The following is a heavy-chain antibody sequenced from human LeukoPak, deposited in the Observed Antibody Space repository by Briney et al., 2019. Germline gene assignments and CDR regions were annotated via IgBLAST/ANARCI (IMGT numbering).Heavy chain of an antibody. CDR3: ARLDYDFWSGYSRARGYFDY. J-gene: IGHJ4*02. D-gene: IGHD3-3*01. CDR1: GGSFSGYY. CDR2: INHSGST. V-gene: IGHV4-34*01. Sequence: SETLSLTCAVYGGSFSGYYWSWIRQPPGKGLEWIGEINHSGSTNYNPSLKSRVTISVDTSKNQFSLKLSSVTAADTAVYYCARLDYDFWSGYSRARGYFDYWGQGTLVTVSS.